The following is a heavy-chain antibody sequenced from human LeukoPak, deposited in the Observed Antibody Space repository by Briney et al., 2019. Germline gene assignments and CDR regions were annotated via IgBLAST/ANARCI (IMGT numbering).Heavy chain of an antibody. CDR1: GGSISSYY. D-gene: IGHD3-22*01. J-gene: IGHJ4*02. Sequence: PSETLSLTCTVSGGSISSYYWSWIRQPPGKGLEWIGYIYHSGSTYYNPSLKSRVTISVDRSKNQFSLKLSSVTAADTAVYYCAGSGGYYSSFDYWGQGTLVTVSS. CDR2: IYHSGST. V-gene: IGHV4-59*04. CDR3: AGSGGYYSSFDY.